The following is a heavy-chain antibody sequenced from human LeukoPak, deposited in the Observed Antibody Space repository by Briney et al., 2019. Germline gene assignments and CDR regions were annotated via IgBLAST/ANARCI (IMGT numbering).Heavy chain of an antibody. CDR2: ISGYSGNT. J-gene: IGHJ5*01. V-gene: IGHV1-18*01. CDR3: ARNGRGGSGSYFDF. D-gene: IGHD3-10*01. Sequence: ASVKVSCKASGFTFTSYGFSWARQAPGQGFEWMGWISGYSGNTNSAQKLQGRVTMTTDTSTSTVYMELRSLRSDDTAVYYCARNGRGGSGSYFDFWGQGTLVTVSS. CDR1: GFTFTSYG.